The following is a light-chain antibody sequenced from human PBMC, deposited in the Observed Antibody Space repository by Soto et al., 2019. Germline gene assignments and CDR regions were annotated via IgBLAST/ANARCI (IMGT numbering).Light chain of an antibody. CDR3: QQYNSYSRT. CDR1: QTISSW. CDR2: KAS. Sequence: DIQMTQSPSTLSASLGDRVTITCRASQTISSWLAWYQQKPGKAPKLLIYKASTLKSGVPSRFSGSGSGTEFTLTISSLQPDDFALYYCQQYNSYSRTFGQGTKVDIK. V-gene: IGKV1-5*03. J-gene: IGKJ1*01.